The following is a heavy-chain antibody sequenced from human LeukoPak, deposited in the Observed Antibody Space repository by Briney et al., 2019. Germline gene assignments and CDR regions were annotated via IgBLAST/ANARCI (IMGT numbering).Heavy chain of an antibody. J-gene: IGHJ3*02. CDR2: IYTSGST. D-gene: IGHD6-19*01. V-gene: IGHV4-4*07. CDR1: GGSISSYH. CDR3: ARDYSSGWYDQAFDI. Sequence: PSATLSLTCTVSGGSISSYHWSWIRQPAGKGLEWIGRIYTSGSTNYNPSLKSRVTMSIDTSKNRFSLNLGSVTVADTAMYYCARDYSSGWYDQAFDIWGQGTMVTVSS.